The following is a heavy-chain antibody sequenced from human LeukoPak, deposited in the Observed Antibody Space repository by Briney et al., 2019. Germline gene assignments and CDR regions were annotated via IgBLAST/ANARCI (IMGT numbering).Heavy chain of an antibody. CDR3: ARAGIAVARWFDP. V-gene: IGHV4-39*07. CDR2: INHSGST. Sequence: SQTLSLTCTVSGGSISSGSYYWSWIRQPPGKGLEWIGEINHSGSTNYNPSLKSRVTISVDTSKNQFSLKLSSVTAADTAVYYCARAGIAVARWFDPWGQGTLVTVSS. J-gene: IGHJ5*02. CDR1: GGSISSGSYY. D-gene: IGHD6-19*01.